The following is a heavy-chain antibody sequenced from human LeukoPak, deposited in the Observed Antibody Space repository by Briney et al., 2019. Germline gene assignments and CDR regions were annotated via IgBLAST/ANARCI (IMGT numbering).Heavy chain of an antibody. Sequence: GGSLRLSCAASGFTFSSYAMSWVRQAPGKGLEWVSAISGSGGSTYYADSVKGRFTISRDNSKNTLYLQMNSLRAEDTAVYYCAKDPDITYCSGGSCYTNWFDSWGQGTLVTVSS. CDR2: ISGSGGST. J-gene: IGHJ5*01. CDR3: AKDPDITYCSGGSCYTNWFDS. CDR1: GFTFSSYA. V-gene: IGHV3-23*01. D-gene: IGHD2-15*01.